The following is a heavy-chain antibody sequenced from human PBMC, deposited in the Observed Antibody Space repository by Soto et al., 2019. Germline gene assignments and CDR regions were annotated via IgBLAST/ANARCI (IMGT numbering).Heavy chain of an antibody. CDR1: DGSISSYY. CDR2: IYYSGST. Sequence: GTLSLTCTVSDGSISSYYWSGSRQPPGKAWEWIGYIYYSGSTNYNPSLTSRVTTSEGTSNNQFSLKLSCVTAADTAVYYCASVDWDYALGRGYSARIDAFDIWGQGTMVTVSS. D-gene: IGHD3-22*01. CDR3: ASVDWDYALGRGYSARIDAFDI. V-gene: IGHV4-59*01. J-gene: IGHJ3*02.